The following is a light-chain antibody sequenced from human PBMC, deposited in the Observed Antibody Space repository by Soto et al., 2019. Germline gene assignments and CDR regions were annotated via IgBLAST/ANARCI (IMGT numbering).Light chain of an antibody. CDR1: QSVGTT. CDR2: GAS. CDR3: QQSDYWPRT. J-gene: IGKJ1*01. Sequence: EIVMTQSPATLSVSPGERATLSCRASQSVGTTLAWYQHKPGQAPRLLIYGASTRATGVPARFSGSGSGTEFTLTISNLQSEDFAVYYCQQSDYWPRTFGQGTKGDIK. V-gene: IGKV3-15*01.